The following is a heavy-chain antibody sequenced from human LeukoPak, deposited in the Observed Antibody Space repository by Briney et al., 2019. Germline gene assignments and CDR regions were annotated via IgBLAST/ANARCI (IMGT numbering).Heavy chain of an antibody. CDR1: GYTFTSYY. CDR3: ARGMAYYGSGSYRADWFDP. V-gene: IGHV1-46*01. J-gene: IGHJ5*02. CDR2: INPSGGST. Sequence: GAPVKVSCKASGYTFTSYYMHWVRQAPGQGLEWMGIINPSGGSTSYAQKFQGRVTMTRDTSTSTVYMELSSLRSEDTAVYYCARGMAYYGSGSYRADWFDPWGQETLVTVSS. D-gene: IGHD3-10*01.